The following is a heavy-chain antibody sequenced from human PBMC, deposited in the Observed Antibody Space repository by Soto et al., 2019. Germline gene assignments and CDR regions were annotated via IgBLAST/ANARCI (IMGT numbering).Heavy chain of an antibody. V-gene: IGHV4-39*07. D-gene: IGHD3-9*01. CDR3: ARDFPPFYDILTGQNAFDI. CDR2: IYYSGST. Sequence: SETLSLTCTVSGGSISSSSYYWGWIRQPPGKGLEWIGSIYYSGSTYYNPSLKSRVTISVDTSKNQFSLKLSSVTAADTAVYYCARDFPPFYDILTGQNAFDIWGQGTMVTVSS. J-gene: IGHJ3*02. CDR1: GGSISSSSYY.